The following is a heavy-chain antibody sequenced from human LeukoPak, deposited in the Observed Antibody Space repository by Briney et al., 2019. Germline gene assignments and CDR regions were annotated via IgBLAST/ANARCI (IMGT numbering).Heavy chain of an antibody. D-gene: IGHD6-6*01. CDR2: IIPILGIA. CDR1: GGTFSSYA. V-gene: IGHV1-69*04. CDR3: ARDRSIAARPNWFDP. J-gene: IGHJ5*02. Sequence: SVKVSRKASGGTFSSYAISWVRQAPGKGLEWMGRIIPILGIANYAQKFQGRVTITADKSTSTAYMELSSLRSEDTAVYYCARDRSIAARPNWFDPWGQGTLVTVSS.